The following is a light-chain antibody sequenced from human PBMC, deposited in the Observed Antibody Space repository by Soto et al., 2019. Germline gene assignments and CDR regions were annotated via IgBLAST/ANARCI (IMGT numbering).Light chain of an antibody. CDR1: QNVCTGF. CDR3: QLFGSSQRT. Sequence: EIVLTQSPGTLSSSPGEKVTLSCRASQNVCTGFLAWYQQRPGQAPSLLIYGASNRAADIPDRFSGSGSGTDFTLTINRLEPEDCGVYYCQLFGSSQRTYGQGTKVDNK. J-gene: IGKJ1*01. CDR2: GAS. V-gene: IGKV3-20*01.